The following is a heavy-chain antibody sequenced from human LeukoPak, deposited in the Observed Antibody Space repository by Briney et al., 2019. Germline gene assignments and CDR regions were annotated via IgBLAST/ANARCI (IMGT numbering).Heavy chain of an antibody. CDR2: ISSSSSYI. D-gene: IGHD3-3*01. J-gene: IGHJ4*02. CDR3: ARDLTIFGVGFDY. V-gene: IGHV3-21*01. CDR1: GFTFSSYG. Sequence: GGSLRLSCAASGFTFSSYGMNWVRQAPGKGLEWVSSISSSSSYIYYAGSVKGRFTISRDNAKNSLYLQMNSLRAEDTAVYYCARDLTIFGVGFDYWGQGTLVTVSS.